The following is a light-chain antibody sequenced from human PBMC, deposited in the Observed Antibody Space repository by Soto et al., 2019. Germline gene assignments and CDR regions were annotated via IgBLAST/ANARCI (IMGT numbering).Light chain of an antibody. J-gene: IGLJ1*01. V-gene: IGLV2-23*02. CDR1: SSDVGNYNP. CDR2: EVS. CDR3: CSYAGSSTYV. Sequence: QSVLTQPASVSGSPGQSITISCTGTSSDVGNYNPVSWYQQHPGKAPKLMIYEVSKRPSGVSNRFSGSKSGNTASLTISGLQAEDEADYYCCSYAGSSTYVFGTGTKVTVL.